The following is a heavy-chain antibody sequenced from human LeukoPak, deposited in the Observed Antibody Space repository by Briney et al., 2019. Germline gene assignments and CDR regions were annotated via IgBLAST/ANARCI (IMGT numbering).Heavy chain of an antibody. CDR3: ARDDLQY. J-gene: IGHJ4*02. V-gene: IGHV4-4*02. CDR2: IYHSGST. CDR1: GFPFSTYAM. Sequence: PGGSLRLSCAASGFPFSTYAMSWVRQPPGKGLEWIGEIYHSGSTNYNPSLKSRVTISVDKSKNQFSLKLSSVTAADTAVYYCARDDLQYWGQGTLVTVSS.